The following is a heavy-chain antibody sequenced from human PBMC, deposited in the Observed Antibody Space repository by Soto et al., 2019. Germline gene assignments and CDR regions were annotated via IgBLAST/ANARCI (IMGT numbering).Heavy chain of an antibody. CDR3: TKDRGWGGEDKNCYFDL. CDR1: GFTFDDYY. CDR2: ISWNSGNI. Sequence: EMQLVESGGGLAQPGRSLRLSCAASGFTFDDYYMHWVRQAPGKGLEWVSGISWNSGNIGYADSVKGRFTISRDNAKNSLYLQMNSLRTEDTAFYYCTKDRGWGGEDKNCYFDLWGRGTLVPVSS. J-gene: IGHJ2*01. V-gene: IGHV3-9*01. D-gene: IGHD3-10*01.